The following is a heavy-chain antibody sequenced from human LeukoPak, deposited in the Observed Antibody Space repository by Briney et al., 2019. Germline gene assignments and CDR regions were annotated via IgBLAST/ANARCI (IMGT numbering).Heavy chain of an antibody. V-gene: IGHV3-30*02. CDR2: IRYDGSNK. CDR1: GFTFSNYG. Sequence: GGSLRLSCAASGFTFSNYGMHWVRQAPGKGLEWVAFIRYDGSNKYYADSVKGRFTISRDNSKNTLYLQMNSLRAEDTAVYYCANLVVTEHDAFDIWGQGTMVTVSS. J-gene: IGHJ3*02. CDR3: ANLVVTEHDAFDI. D-gene: IGHD2-21*02.